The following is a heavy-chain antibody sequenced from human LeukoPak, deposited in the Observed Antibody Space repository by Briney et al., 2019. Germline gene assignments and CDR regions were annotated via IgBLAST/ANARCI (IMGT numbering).Heavy chain of an antibody. V-gene: IGHV3-23*01. CDR1: GFTFSSYA. CDR3: AKASVLWFGELLPLDY. Sequence: PGGSLRLSCAASGFTFSSYAMGWVRQAPGKGLEWVSAISGSGGSTYYADSVKGRFTISRDNSKNTLYLQMNSLRAEDTAVYYCAKASVLWFGELLPLDYWGQGTLVTVSS. J-gene: IGHJ4*02. CDR2: ISGSGGST. D-gene: IGHD3-10*01.